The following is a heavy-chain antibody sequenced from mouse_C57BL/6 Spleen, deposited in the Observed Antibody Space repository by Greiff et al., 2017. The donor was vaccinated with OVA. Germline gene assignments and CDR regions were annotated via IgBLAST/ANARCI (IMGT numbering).Heavy chain of an antibody. CDR1: GYAFSSSW. CDR3: GGLVYAMGY. Sequence: QVQLQQSGPELVKPGASVKISCKASGYAFSSSWMNWVKQRPGKGLEWIGRIYPGDGDTNYNGKFKGKATLTADKTSSTAYMQLSSITSEDSAVSFCGGLVYAMGYWGQGTSVTVSS. V-gene: IGHV1-82*01. CDR2: IYPGDGDT. J-gene: IGHJ4*01. D-gene: IGHD3-1*01.